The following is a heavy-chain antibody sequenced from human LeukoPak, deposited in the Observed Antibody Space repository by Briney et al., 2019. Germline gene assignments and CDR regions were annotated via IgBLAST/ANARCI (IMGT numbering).Heavy chain of an antibody. D-gene: IGHD3-22*01. Sequence: PGGSLRLSCAASGFTFSNSALSRVRQAPGKGLEWVSGINWNGGSTGYADSVKGRFTISRDNAKNSLYLQMNSLRAEDTALYYCASSRFAVSGYYYDSLALYYFDYWGQGTLVTVSS. CDR3: ASSRFAVSGYYYDSLALYYFDY. CDR1: GFTFSNSA. J-gene: IGHJ4*02. V-gene: IGHV3-20*04. CDR2: INWNGGST.